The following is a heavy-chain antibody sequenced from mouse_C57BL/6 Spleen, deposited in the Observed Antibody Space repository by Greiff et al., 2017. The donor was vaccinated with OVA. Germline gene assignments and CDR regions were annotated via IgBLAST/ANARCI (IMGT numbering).Heavy chain of an antibody. CDR3: TRARDYYGSSYDAMDY. V-gene: IGHV1-5*01. Sequence: VQLKQSGTVLARPGASVKMSCKTSGYTFTSYWMHWVKQRPGQGLEWIGAIYPGNSDTSSNQKFTGKAKLTAVTSASTAYMELSSLTNEDAAVYDCTRARDYYGSSYDAMDYWGQGTSVTVSS. CDR2: IYPGNSDT. CDR1: GYTFTSYW. J-gene: IGHJ4*01. D-gene: IGHD1-1*01.